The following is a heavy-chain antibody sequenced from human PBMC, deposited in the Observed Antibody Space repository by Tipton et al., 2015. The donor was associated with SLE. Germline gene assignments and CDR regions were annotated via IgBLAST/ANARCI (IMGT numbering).Heavy chain of an antibody. CDR3: ARSQYCGDGSCQSWNGYYMDV. CDR2: IYYSGTAH. CDR1: GDSITRSSFY. V-gene: IGHV4-39*07. J-gene: IGHJ6*03. D-gene: IGHD2-21*01. Sequence: TLSLTCTVSGDSITRSSFYWGWIRQPPGKGLEWIGSIYYSGTAHYENPSLKSRVAISVDMSKSQFSLKLNSVTAADTAVYYCARSQYCGDGSCQSWNGYYMDVWGKGTTVTVS.